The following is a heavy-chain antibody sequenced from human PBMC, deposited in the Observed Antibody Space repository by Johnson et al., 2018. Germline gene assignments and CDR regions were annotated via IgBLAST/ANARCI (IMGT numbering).Heavy chain of an antibody. CDR3: AKDLSRTMIVVTLGWFDP. CDR1: GFTFSTYA. CDR2: ISGSGGST. D-gene: IGHD3-22*01. J-gene: IGHJ5*02. V-gene: IGHV3-23*04. Sequence: VQLVQSGGGLVQPGGSLRLSCAASGFTFSTYAMSWVRQAPGKGLEWVSAISGSGGSTYYADSVKGRFTISRDNSKNPLYLQMNSLRAEDTAVYYCAKDLSRTMIVVTLGWFDPWGQGTLVTVSS.